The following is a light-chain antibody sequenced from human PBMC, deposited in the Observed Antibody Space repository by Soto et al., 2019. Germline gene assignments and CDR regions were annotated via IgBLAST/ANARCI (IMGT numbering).Light chain of an antibody. CDR3: QPAHSFPLT. CDR1: QGISSW. V-gene: IGKV1-12*01. Sequence: DIQMTQSPSSVSSSVGDRVTITCRASQGISSWLAWYQQKPGKAPKLLIYAASSLQSGVSSRFSGSRSGADFTLTISSLPPEDVATYYWQPAHSFPLTFGGGTKMEIK. CDR2: AAS. J-gene: IGKJ4*01.